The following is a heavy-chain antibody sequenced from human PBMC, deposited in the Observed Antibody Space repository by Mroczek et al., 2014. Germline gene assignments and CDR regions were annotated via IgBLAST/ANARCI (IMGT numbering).Heavy chain of an antibody. J-gene: IGHJ6*04. CDR1: GLTFSDYY. CDR3: ARDPARNTAMVTQMDV. D-gene: IGHD5-18*01. V-gene: IGHV3-11*01. CDR2: ISSSGSTI. Sequence: QVQLVESGGGLVKPGGSLRLSCAASGLTFSDYYMSWIRQAPGKGLEWVSYISSSGSTIYYADSVKGRFTISRDNAKNSLYLQMNSLRAEDTAVYYCARDPARNTAMVTQMDVWGKGTTVTVSS.